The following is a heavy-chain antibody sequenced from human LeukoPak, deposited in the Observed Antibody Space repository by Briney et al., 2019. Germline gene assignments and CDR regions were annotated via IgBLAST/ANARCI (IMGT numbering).Heavy chain of an antibody. Sequence: GGSLRLSCAVSGFTFSSYWMHWVRQAPGRGLVWVSRVNSDGYSTNYADSVKGRFTISRDNSKNTLYLQMNSLRAEDTAVYYCARPGDHGLYFDYWGQGTLVTVSS. D-gene: IGHD3-10*01. CDR1: GFTFSSYW. CDR2: VNSDGYST. CDR3: ARPGDHGLYFDY. J-gene: IGHJ4*02. V-gene: IGHV3-74*01.